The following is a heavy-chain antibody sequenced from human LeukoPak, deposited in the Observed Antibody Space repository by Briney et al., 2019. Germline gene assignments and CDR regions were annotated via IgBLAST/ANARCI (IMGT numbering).Heavy chain of an antibody. CDR3: ARGEEKATITALDS. D-gene: IGHD5-24*01. V-gene: IGHV3-21*01. Sequence: GGSLRLPCAASGFAFSNYDMHWVRQAPGKGLEWVSAISSSSSYIYYADSIKGRFTISRDNAENSLYLQMNSLRAVDTAVYFCARGEEKATITALDSWGQGTLVTVSS. CDR1: GFAFSNYD. CDR2: ISSSSSYI. J-gene: IGHJ4*02.